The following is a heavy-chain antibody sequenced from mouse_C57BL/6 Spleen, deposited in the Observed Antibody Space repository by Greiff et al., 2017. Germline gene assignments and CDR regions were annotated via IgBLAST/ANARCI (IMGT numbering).Heavy chain of an antibody. Sequence: VQLQQSGAELVKPGASVKISCKASGYAFSSYWMNWVKQRPGKGLEWIGQIYPGDGDTNYNGKFKGKATLTADKSSSTAYMQLSSLTSEDSAVYCCASPSYYGSRMDYWGQGTSVTVSS. J-gene: IGHJ4*01. CDR3: ASPSYYGSRMDY. CDR1: GYAFSSYW. D-gene: IGHD1-1*01. V-gene: IGHV1-80*01. CDR2: IYPGDGDT.